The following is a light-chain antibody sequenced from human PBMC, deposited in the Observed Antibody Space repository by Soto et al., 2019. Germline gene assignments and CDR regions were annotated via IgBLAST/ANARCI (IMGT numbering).Light chain of an antibody. J-gene: IGKJ5*01. Sequence: EIVMTQSPATLSVSPGERVTLSCRASQSVRSNLAWYQQNPGQAPRLLIYGASTRATGLPARFSGSGSGTDFTLTISSLQSEDFAVYYCQQYNTWPPITFGQGTRLEIK. CDR3: QQYNTWPPIT. CDR2: GAS. V-gene: IGKV3-15*01. CDR1: QSVRSN.